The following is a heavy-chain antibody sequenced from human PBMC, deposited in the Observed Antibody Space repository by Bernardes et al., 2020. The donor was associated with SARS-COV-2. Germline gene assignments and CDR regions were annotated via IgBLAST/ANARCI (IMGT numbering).Heavy chain of an antibody. Sequence: SETLSLTCTVSGGSISSSNYYWGWIRQAPGKGLEWIGSRYSSGSTYYNPSLQSPVTESVDTSKNQFSLRLSFATAADTAVYYCAGSSCGIDCYIGGLRSWDYGMDVWGQGTTVIVSS. CDR2: RYSSGST. V-gene: IGHV4-39*01. J-gene: IGHJ6*02. D-gene: IGHD2-21*01. CDR3: AGSSCGIDCYIGGLRSWDYGMDV. CDR1: GGSISSSNYY.